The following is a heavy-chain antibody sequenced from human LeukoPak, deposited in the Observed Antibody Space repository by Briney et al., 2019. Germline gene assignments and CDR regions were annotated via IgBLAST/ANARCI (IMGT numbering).Heavy chain of an antibody. CDR3: ASRVQYYYDSRIDY. CDR2: INHSGST. D-gene: IGHD3-22*01. V-gene: IGHV4-34*01. Sequence: PSETLSLTCAVYGGSFSVYYWSWIRQPPGKGLEWIGEINHSGSTNYNPSLKSRVTISVDTSKNQFSLKPSSVTAADTAVYYCASRVQYYYDSRIDYWGQGTLVTVSS. J-gene: IGHJ4*02. CDR1: GGSFSVYY.